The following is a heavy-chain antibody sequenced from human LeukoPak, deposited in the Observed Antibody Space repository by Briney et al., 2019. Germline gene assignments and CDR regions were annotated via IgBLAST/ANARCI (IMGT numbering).Heavy chain of an antibody. J-gene: IGHJ2*01. V-gene: IGHV3-23*01. CDR2: ITGSSTWT. CDR1: GFTFRAYG. CDR3: ARELVSLGTGYFDL. D-gene: IGHD7-27*01. Sequence: PGGCLRLSCEASGFTFRAYGMTWVRQAPGKGLEWVSGITGSSTWTYYADSVKGRFTTSRDNSENTLHLQMDSLRAEDTAIYYCARELVSLGTGYFDLWGRGTLVTVSS.